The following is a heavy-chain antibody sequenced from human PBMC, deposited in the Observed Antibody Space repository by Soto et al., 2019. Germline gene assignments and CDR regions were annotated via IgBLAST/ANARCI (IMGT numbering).Heavy chain of an antibody. CDR1: GFTFSNYA. CDR2: ISGRGDRT. D-gene: IGHD6-19*01. CDR3: AKEGSARYSRASFDF. Sequence: EVHLLESGGGLVQPGGSLRLSCAASGFTFSNYAMNWVRQAPGKGLEWVSVISGRGDRTDYADSVKGRFTISRDNSKNTLYLQMNSLRVDDTAVYYCAKEGSARYSRASFDFWGQGTMVTVSS. J-gene: IGHJ3*01. V-gene: IGHV3-23*01.